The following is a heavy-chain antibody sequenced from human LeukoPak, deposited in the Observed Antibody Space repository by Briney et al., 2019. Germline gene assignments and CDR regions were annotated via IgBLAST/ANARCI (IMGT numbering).Heavy chain of an antibody. CDR2: MNPNSGNT. CDR1: GYTFTSYD. J-gene: IGHJ6*03. Sequence: GASVKVSCKASGYTFTSYDTNWVRQATGQGLEWMGWMNPNSGNTGYAQKFQGRVTITRNTSISTAYMELSSLRSEDTAVYYCARGLRRYYYYYMDVWGKGTTVTVSS. CDR3: ARGLRRYYYYYMDV. V-gene: IGHV1-8*03.